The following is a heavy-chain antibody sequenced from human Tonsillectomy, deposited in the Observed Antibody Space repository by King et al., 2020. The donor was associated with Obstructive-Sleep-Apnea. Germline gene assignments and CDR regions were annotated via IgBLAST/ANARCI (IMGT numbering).Heavy chain of an antibody. D-gene: IGHD5-24*01. CDR2: ISDDGSNK. J-gene: IGHJ4*02. CDR1: GFTFSSYA. V-gene: IGHV3-30*04. CDR3: ARDRRWLQLEATRTDY. Sequence: QLVQSGGGVGQPGRSLRLSCAASGFTFSSYAMHWVRQAPGKGLEWVAVISDDGSNKYYADSVKGRFTISRDNSKNTLYLQMNSLRAEDTAVYYCARDRRWLQLEATRTDYWGQGTLVTVSS.